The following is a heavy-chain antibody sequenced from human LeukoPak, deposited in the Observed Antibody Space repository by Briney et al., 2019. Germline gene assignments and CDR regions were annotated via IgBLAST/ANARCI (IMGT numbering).Heavy chain of an antibody. V-gene: IGHV3-73*01. CDR2: IRSKANSYAT. D-gene: IGHD2-15*01. J-gene: IGHJ4*02. CDR3: LVVVAATPY. Sequence: GGSLKLSCAASGFTFSGSAMHWVRQASGKGLEWVGRIRSKANSYATAYAASVKGRFTISRDDSKNTAYLQMNSLKTEDTAVYYSLVVVAATPYGGQGTLVTVSS. CDR1: GFTFSGSA.